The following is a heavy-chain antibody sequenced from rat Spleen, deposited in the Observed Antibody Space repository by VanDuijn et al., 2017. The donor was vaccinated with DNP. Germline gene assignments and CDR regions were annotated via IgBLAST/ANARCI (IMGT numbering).Heavy chain of an antibody. V-gene: IGHV3-3*01. CDR1: GYSITSNHK. J-gene: IGHJ3*01. D-gene: IGHD1-10*01. CDR2: IDSAGST. CDR3: ASSYNNYWDWFAY. Sequence: EVQLQESGPGLVKPSQSLSLTCSVTGYSITSNHKWTWIRKFPGNELEWMGYIDSAGSTNYNPSLKSRFSITRDTSKNQFFLQVTSVTTEDTATYYCASSYNNYWDWFAYWGQGTLVTVSS.